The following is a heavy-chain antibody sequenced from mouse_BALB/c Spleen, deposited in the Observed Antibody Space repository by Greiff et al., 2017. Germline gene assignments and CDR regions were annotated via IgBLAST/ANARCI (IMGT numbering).Heavy chain of an antibody. Sequence: EVMLVESGGGLVQPGGSRKLSCAASGFTFSSFGMHWVRQAPEKGLEWVAYISSGSSTIYYADTVKGRFTISRDNPKNTLFLQMTSLRSEDTAMYYCARRGVVDYFDYWGQGTTLTVSS. V-gene: IGHV5-17*02. J-gene: IGHJ2*01. CDR1: GFTFSSFG. D-gene: IGHD1-1*01. CDR2: ISSGSSTI. CDR3: ARRGVVDYFDY.